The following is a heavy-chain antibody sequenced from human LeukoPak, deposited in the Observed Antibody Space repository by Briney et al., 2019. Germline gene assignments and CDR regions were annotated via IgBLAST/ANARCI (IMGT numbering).Heavy chain of an antibody. V-gene: IGHV3-21*01. J-gene: IGHJ4*02. D-gene: IGHD2-15*01. CDR3: AKGDIVYYDYYFDY. CDR1: GFTFSSYS. Sequence: GGSLRLSCAASGFTFSSYSMNWVRQAPGKGLEWVSSISSSSSYIYYADSVKGRFTISRDNAKNSLYLQMNSLRAEDTAVYYCAKGDIVYYDYYFDYWGQGTLVTVSS. CDR2: ISSSSSYI.